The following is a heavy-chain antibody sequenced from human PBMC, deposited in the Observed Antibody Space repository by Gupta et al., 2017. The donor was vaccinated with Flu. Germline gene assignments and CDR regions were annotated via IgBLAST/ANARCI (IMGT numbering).Heavy chain of an antibody. V-gene: IGHV3-23*01. D-gene: IGHD3-10*01. J-gene: IGHJ3*01. CDR2: ISGTIDDDGGPT. CDR1: GFTFRSYA. Sequence: EVQLLESGGGLVQPGGSLRLSCVASGFTFRSYAMSWVRQAPGKGLEWVSSISGTIDDDGGPTYHADSVKGRFTISRDNSKNMLFLQMNSLRAEDTAVYYCAKLPLPRGVASNDAFDRGGQGTMVTVSS. CDR3: AKLPLPRGVASNDAFDR.